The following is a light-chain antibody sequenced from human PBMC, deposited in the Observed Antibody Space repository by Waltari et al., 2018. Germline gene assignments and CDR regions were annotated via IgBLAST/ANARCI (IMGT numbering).Light chain of an antibody. Sequence: DIQITQSPSTLSASVGDRVTITCRASQNIDNWLAWYHQKPGKAPKPLIYKASKLEVGVPSRFSGSGSGTEFTLTISSLQPDDIATYYCQQYDTPPFTFGPGTKVD. CDR1: QNIDNW. CDR3: QQYDTPPFT. CDR2: KAS. V-gene: IGKV1-5*03. J-gene: IGKJ3*01.